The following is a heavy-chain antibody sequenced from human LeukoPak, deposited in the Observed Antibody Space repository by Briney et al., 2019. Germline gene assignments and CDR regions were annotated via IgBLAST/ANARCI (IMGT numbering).Heavy chain of an antibody. CDR1: GDSISSGNYY. Sequence: PSQTLSLTCSVSGDSISSGNYYWTWIRQPAGKGLEWIGRIYSTGSTNYNPSLKSRVTISVDTSKNQFSLRLSSVTAADTAVYYCASEGYLNWFDPWGQGTLVTVSS. CDR2: IYSTGST. J-gene: IGHJ5*02. D-gene: IGHD1-26*01. CDR3: ASEGYLNWFDP. V-gene: IGHV4-61*02.